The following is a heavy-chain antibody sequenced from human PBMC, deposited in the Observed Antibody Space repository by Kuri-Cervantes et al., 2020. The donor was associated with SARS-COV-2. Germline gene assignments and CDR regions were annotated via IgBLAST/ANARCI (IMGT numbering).Heavy chain of an antibody. CDR2: IYHSGST. Sequence: LRLSCAVSGGSFSGSYSWSWIRQPLGKGLEWIGYIYHSGSTYYNPSLKSRVTISGDKSKNQFSLRLTSVTAADTAVYYCASGSFGSNDFWGQGTLVTVSS. V-gene: IGHV4-30-2*01. D-gene: IGHD3-10*01. CDR1: GGSFSGSYS. CDR3: ASGSFGSNDF. J-gene: IGHJ4*02.